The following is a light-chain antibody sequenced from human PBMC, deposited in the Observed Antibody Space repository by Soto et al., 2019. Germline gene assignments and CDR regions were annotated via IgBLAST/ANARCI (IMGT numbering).Light chain of an antibody. CDR2: DAS. CDR3: QQYDNLPLI. J-gene: IGKJ5*01. Sequence: DVQRSMSPSSLSTSEGDRVTITCRASQTIRNYLNWYQQKPGKAPKLLIYDASSLETGVPSRFSGSGSGTDFTLTICSLQPEDFVPYYCQQYDNLPLIFGQGTRLEIK. V-gene: IGKV1-33*01. CDR1: QTIRNY.